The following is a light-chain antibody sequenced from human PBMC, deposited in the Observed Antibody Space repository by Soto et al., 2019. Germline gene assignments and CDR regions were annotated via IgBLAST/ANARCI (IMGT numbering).Light chain of an antibody. CDR1: QSVSSNY. CDR3: QQYGSSPRT. Sequence: EIVMTQSPATLPVSPGERATLSCRASQSVSSNYLAWYQQKPGQAPRLIIYGASSRATGIPDRFSGSGAGTDFTLTISRLEPEDFAVYYCQQYGSSPRTFGQGTKVDIK. V-gene: IGKV3-20*01. J-gene: IGKJ1*01. CDR2: GAS.